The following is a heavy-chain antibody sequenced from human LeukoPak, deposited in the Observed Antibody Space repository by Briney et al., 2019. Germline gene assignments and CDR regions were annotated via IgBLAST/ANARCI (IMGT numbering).Heavy chain of an antibody. Sequence: GGTLRLSCAASGFTFSSYSMNWVRQAPGKGLEWVSSISSSSSYIYYADSVKGRFTISRDNAKNSLYLQMNSLRAEDTAVYYCARGRYGDYVPFDYWGRGTLVTVSS. CDR1: GFTFSSYS. CDR3: ARGRYGDYVPFDY. D-gene: IGHD4-17*01. V-gene: IGHV3-21*01. CDR2: ISSSSSYI. J-gene: IGHJ4*02.